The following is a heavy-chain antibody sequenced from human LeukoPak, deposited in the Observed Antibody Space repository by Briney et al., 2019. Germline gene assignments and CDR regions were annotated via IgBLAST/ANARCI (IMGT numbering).Heavy chain of an antibody. J-gene: IGHJ5*02. CDR3: ARSSSSGWGFRFDP. Sequence: PSETLSLTCTVSGGSIISYYWSWIRQSPQKGLEWIAYIHSSGKTNYNPSLKSRVTISVDTSKNQFSLKLSSVTAADTAVYYCARSSSSGWGFRFDPWGQGTLVTVSS. CDR2: IHSSGKT. V-gene: IGHV4-59*01. D-gene: IGHD6-19*01. CDR1: GGSIISYY.